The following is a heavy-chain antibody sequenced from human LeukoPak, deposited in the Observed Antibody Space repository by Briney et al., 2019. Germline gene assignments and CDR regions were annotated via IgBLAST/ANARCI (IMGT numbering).Heavy chain of an antibody. D-gene: IGHD6-6*01. Sequence: SETLSLTRTVDDCFINSSSYYWGWIRQPPGKGLEWIGSIYYSGSTYYNPSLKSRVTISVDTSKNQFSLKLSSVTAADTAVYYCARSGSSSLDFDYWGQGTLVTVSS. J-gene: IGHJ4*02. CDR3: ARSGSSSLDFDY. V-gene: IGHV4-39*01. CDR2: IYYSGST. CDR1: DCFINSSSYY.